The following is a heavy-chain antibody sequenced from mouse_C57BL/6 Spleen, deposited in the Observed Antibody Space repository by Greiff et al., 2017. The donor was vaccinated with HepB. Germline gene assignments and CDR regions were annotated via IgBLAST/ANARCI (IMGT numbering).Heavy chain of an antibody. CDR2: IDPSDSYT. J-gene: IGHJ2*01. V-gene: IGHV1-69*01. CDR3: AIPGMITTGYYFDY. Sequence: VQLQQSGAELVMPGASVKLSCKASGYTFTSYWMHWVKQRPGQGLEWIGEIDPSDSYTNYNQKFKGKSTLTVDKSSSTAYMQLSSLTSEDSAVYYCAIPGMITTGYYFDYWGQGTTLTVSS. CDR1: GYTFTSYW. D-gene: IGHD2-4*01.